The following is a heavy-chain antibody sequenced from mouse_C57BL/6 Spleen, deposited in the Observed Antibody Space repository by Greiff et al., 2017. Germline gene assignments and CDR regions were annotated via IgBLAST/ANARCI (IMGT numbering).Heavy chain of an antibody. CDR2: ISYDGSN. CDR1: GYSITSGYY. V-gene: IGHV3-6*01. Sequence: DVQLQESGPGLVKPSQSLSLTCSVTGYSITSGYYWNWIRQFPGNKLEWMGYISYDGSNNYNPSLKNRISITRDTSKNQFFLKLNSVTTEDTATYYCAREGYYGKDYWGQGTTLTVSS. CDR3: AREGYYGKDY. D-gene: IGHD1-1*01. J-gene: IGHJ2*01.